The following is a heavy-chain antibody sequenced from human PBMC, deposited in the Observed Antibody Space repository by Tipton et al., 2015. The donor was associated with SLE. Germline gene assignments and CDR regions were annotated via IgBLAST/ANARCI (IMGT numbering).Heavy chain of an antibody. Sequence: SLRLSCTASGFTFSAYGMHWVRQAPGKGLEWVAVISYDGSNKYYADSVKGRFTISRDNSKNTLYLQMNSLRAEDTAVYYCAKDPKRSGYHDYWGQGTLVTVSS. CDR3: AKDPKRSGYHDY. J-gene: IGHJ4*02. CDR1: GFTFSAYG. CDR2: ISYDGSNK. V-gene: IGHV3-30*12. D-gene: IGHD3-22*01.